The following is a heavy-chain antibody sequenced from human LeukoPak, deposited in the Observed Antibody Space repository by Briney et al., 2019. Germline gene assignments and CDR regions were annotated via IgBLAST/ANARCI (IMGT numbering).Heavy chain of an antibody. D-gene: IGHD7-27*01. V-gene: IGHV3-11*01. Sequence: GGSLRLPCAASGFTFSDYYMSWIRQAPGKGLEWVSYISSSGSTIYYADSVKGRFTISRDNAKNSLYLQMNSLRAEDTAVYYCAAANWGSYYFDYWGQGTLVTVSS. CDR3: AAANWGSYYFDY. CDR1: GFTFSDYY. J-gene: IGHJ4*02. CDR2: ISSSGSTI.